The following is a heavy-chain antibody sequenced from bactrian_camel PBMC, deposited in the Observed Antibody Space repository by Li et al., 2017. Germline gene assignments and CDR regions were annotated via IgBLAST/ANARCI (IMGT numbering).Heavy chain of an antibody. J-gene: IGHJ7*01. V-gene: IGHV3S40*01. CDR1: ESSYSTKC. Sequence: VQLVESGGGSVQAGGALKLSCVVSESSYSTKCIKWFRQAPGKEREGVATIYSTTESTYYDDSVKGRFTISKDNAQNTVYLQMNSLKPDDTATYYCAANAPVQVARMTVRRGEWTTGAKAPRSPSP. CDR2: IYSTTEST. D-gene: IGHD1*01.